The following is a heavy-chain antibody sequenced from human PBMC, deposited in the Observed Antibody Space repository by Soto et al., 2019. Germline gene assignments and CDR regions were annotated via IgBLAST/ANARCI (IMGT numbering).Heavy chain of an antibody. CDR2: ISYYGSNK. CDR1: EVNCVSHG. V-gene: IGHV3-30*18. J-gene: IGHJ6*01. CDR3: FKDGSSGSPYYHGIDI. D-gene: IGHD6-19*01. Sequence: HCCRAAEVNCVSHGMHLVSQDQGKWLEWVAVISYYGSNKYYADSVKGRITISRDNSKNTLYLQMSSLRAEDTAVYFFFKDGSSGSPYYHGIDICGQGTTVT.